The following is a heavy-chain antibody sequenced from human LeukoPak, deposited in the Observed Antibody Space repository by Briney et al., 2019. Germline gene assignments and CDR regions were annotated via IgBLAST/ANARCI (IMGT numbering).Heavy chain of an antibody. CDR1: GFTFSSYA. CDR3: AKDYCSSTSCYYY. CDR2: ISGSGGST. V-gene: IGHV3-23*01. J-gene: IGHJ4*02. D-gene: IGHD2-2*01. Sequence: PGGSLRLSCAASGFTFSSYAMSWVRQAPGKGLEWVSAISGSGGSTYYADSVKGRLTISRDNSKNTLYLQMNSLRAEDTAVYYCAKDYCSSTSCYYYWGQGTLVTVSS.